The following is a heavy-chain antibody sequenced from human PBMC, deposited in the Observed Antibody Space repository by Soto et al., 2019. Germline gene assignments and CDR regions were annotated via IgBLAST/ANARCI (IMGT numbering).Heavy chain of an antibody. CDR3: ARGPYSNYGMDV. Sequence: LSLTCTVSGGSISSGDYYWSWIRQPPGKGLEWIGYIYYSGSTYYNPSLKSRVTISVDTSKNQFSLKLSSVTAADTAVYYCARGPYSNYGMDVWGQGTTVTVSS. CDR1: GGSISSGDYY. D-gene: IGHD4-4*01. CDR2: IYYSGST. V-gene: IGHV4-30-4*01. J-gene: IGHJ6*02.